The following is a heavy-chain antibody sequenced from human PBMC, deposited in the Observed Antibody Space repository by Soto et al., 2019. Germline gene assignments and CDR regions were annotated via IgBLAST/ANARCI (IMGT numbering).Heavy chain of an antibody. Sequence: QVQLVQSGAEVKKPGASVTVSCKASGYTFRNYGITWVRQAPGQGLEWMAWITIYYGDTKTAQKYQGRVTVTADTSTTPAYMELRSLRSDDTVVYYCARGDGDTLDYWGQGTLVSVSS. CDR3: ARGDGDTLDY. D-gene: IGHD2-21*02. J-gene: IGHJ4*02. CDR2: ITIYYGDT. V-gene: IGHV1-18*01. CDR1: GYTFRNYG.